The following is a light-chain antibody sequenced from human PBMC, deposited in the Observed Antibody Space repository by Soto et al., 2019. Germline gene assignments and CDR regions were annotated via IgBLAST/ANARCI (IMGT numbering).Light chain of an antibody. Sequence: QSALTQPRSVSGSPGQSVTISCTGASGDVGGHNFVSWYQQHPGKAPTLMIFDVSQRPSGVPDRFSGTKSGNMASLTISGLPAEDEADYYCCSYGGSYTWVFGGGTSSPS. CDR2: DVS. J-gene: IGLJ3*02. CDR3: CSYGGSYTWV. V-gene: IGLV2-11*01. CDR1: SGDVGGHNF.